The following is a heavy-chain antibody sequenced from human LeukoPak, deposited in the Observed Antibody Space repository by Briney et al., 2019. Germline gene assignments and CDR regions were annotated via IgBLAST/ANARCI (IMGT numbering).Heavy chain of an antibody. Sequence: SGPALVKPTQPLTLTCTFSGFSLTTGGMRVSWIRQPPGKALEWLARIDWDDDKFYSTSLKTRLTISKDTSKNQVVLTMTNMDPVDTATYYCARTYSTYWFDPWGQGTLVTVSS. V-gene: IGHV2-70*04. CDR2: IDWDDDK. CDR1: GFSLTTGGMR. J-gene: IGHJ5*02. CDR3: ARTYSTYWFDP. D-gene: IGHD4-11*01.